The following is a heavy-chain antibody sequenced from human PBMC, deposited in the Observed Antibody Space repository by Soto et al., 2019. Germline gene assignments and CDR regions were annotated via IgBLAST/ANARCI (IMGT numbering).Heavy chain of an antibody. Sequence: PSETLSLTCTVPGGSISSGGYYWSWIRQHPGKGLEWIGYIYYSGSTYYNPSLKSRVTISVDTSKNQFSLKLSSVTAADTAVYYCARDRLEPNYGMDVWGQGTTVTVSS. CDR1: GGSISSGGYY. J-gene: IGHJ6*02. V-gene: IGHV4-31*03. CDR3: ARDRLEPNYGMDV. D-gene: IGHD1-1*01. CDR2: IYYSGST.